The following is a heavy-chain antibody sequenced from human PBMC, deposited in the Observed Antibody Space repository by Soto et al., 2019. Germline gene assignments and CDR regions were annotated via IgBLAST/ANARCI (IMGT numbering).Heavy chain of an antibody. D-gene: IGHD4-4*01. V-gene: IGHV3-53*04. CDR1: GFTVSSNY. CDR3: ARAMTTVTTDAFDI. Sequence: GGSLRLSCAASGFTVSSNYMSWVRQAPGKGLEWVSVIYSGGSTYYADSVKGRFTISRHNSKNTLYLQMNSLRAEDTAVYYCARAMTTVTTDAFDIWGQGTMVTVSS. J-gene: IGHJ3*02. CDR2: IYSGGST.